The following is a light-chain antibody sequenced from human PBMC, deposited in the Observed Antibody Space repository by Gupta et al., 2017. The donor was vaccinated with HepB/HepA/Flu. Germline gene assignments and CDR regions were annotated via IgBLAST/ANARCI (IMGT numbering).Light chain of an antibody. J-gene: IGKJ5*01. V-gene: IGKV1-39*01. Sequence: DIQMTQSPSSLSASVGDRVTITCRASQSISTYLNWYQHKPGSAPKVLIYATSTLQSGVPSRFSGSGSGTDFTLTISSLQPEDFAVYYCQQSQYVPYTFGQGTRLEIK. CDR2: ATS. CDR1: QSISTY. CDR3: QQSQYVPYT.